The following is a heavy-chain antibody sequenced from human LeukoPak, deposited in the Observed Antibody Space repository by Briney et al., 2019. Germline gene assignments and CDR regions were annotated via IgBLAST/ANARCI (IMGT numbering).Heavy chain of an antibody. CDR3: AKAFREYGSSTYSSFDI. V-gene: IGHV3-23*01. D-gene: IGHD6-13*01. Sequence: GGSLRLSCAASGVTFSSYAMSWVRQAPGQGLQWVSTITGTTHYADSVRGRFTISRDNSKNILYLQMNSLSTEDTAIYYCAKAFREYGSSTYSSFDIWGQGTMVTVSS. CDR2: ITGTT. CDR1: GVTFSSYA. J-gene: IGHJ3*02.